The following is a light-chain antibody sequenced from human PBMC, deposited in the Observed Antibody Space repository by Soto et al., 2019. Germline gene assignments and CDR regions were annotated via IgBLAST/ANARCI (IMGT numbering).Light chain of an antibody. CDR1: SSDVGGYNY. Sequence: QSALTQPASVSGSPGQSITISCTGTSSDVGGYNYVSWYQQHPGKAPKLMIYEVSNRPSGVSNRFSGSKSGTSASLAITGLQSEDEAAYYCQSYDSDLSAWVFGGGTKLTVL. V-gene: IGLV2-14*01. CDR3: QSYDSDLSAWV. J-gene: IGLJ3*02. CDR2: EVS.